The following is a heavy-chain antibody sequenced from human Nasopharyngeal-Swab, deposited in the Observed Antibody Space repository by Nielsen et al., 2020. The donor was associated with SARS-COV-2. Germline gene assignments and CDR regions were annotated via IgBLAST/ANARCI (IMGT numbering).Heavy chain of an antibody. CDR1: GYTFTSYY. D-gene: IGHD3-3*01. CDR2: INPSGGST. CDR3: ARDSRNVFGVVIPRYYGMDV. V-gene: IGHV1-46*01. J-gene: IGHJ6*02. Sequence: ASVKVSCKASGYTFTSYYMHWVRQAPGQGLEWMGIINPSGGSTSYAQKFQGRVTMTRDTSTSTVYMELSSLRSEDTAVYYCARDSRNVFGVVIPRYYGMDVWGQGTTVTVSS.